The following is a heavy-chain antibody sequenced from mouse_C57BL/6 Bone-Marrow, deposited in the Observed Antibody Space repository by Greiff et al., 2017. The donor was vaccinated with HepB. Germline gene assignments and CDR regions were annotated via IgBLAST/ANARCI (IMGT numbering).Heavy chain of an antibody. CDR1: GYTFTDYE. CDR2: IDPETGGT. Sequence: VQRVESGAELVRPGASVTLSCKASGYTFTDYEMHWVKQTPVHGLEWIGAIDPETGGTAYNQKFKGKAILTADKSSSTAYMELRSLTSEDSAVYYCTTTGTRAMDYWGQGTSVTVSS. J-gene: IGHJ4*01. V-gene: IGHV1-15*01. D-gene: IGHD4-1*02. CDR3: TTTGTRAMDY.